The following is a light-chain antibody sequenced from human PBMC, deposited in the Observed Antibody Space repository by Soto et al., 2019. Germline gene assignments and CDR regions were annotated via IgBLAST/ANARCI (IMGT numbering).Light chain of an antibody. V-gene: IGKV1-39*01. CDR3: QQSYRIPWT. J-gene: IGKJ1*01. CDR2: AAS. Sequence: DIQMTQSPSSLSASVGDRVTIACRASRSINTFLNWYEVKPGKAPKLLIYAASSLQSGVPSRFSGSGSGTDFTLTISSLQPEDFATYYCQQSYRIPWTFGQGTKVEIK. CDR1: RSINTF.